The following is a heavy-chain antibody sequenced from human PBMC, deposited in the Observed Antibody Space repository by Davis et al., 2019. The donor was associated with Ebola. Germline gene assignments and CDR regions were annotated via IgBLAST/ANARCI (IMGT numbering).Heavy chain of an antibody. CDR1: GFTFSDYW. J-gene: IGHJ4*02. D-gene: IGHD4-11*01. Sequence: PGGSLRLSCAASGFTFSDYWMSWVRQAPGKGLEWVANIKQDGSETYYVDSVKGRFTISRDNAKSSVYLQMNSLRVEDTAMYYCARDPVTFVDYWGQGTLVTVSS. V-gene: IGHV3-7*03. CDR3: ARDPVTFVDY. CDR2: IKQDGSET.